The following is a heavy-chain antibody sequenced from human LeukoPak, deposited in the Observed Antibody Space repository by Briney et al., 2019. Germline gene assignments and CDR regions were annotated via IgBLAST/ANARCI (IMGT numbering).Heavy chain of an antibody. Sequence: PGGSLRLSCAASVFTFRSYNMNWVRQAPGNRPEWVSSISSSSSYIYYADSVKGRFNITRDNAKNSLYLQMNSLRAEDTALYYCARGASRADYWGQGTLVTVSS. CDR2: ISSSSSYI. V-gene: IGHV3-21*01. CDR3: ARGASRADY. CDR1: VFTFRSYN. J-gene: IGHJ4*02.